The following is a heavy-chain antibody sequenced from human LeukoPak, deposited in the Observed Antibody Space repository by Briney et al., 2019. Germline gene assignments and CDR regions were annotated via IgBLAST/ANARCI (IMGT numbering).Heavy chain of an antibody. Sequence: SETLSLTCAVYGGSFSGYYWSWIRQPPGKGLEWIGEINHSGSTNYNPSHKSRVTISVDTSKNQFSLKQSSVTAADTAVYYCASARFYYGSGSYYNGYFDYWGQGTLVTVSS. CDR1: GGSFSGYY. J-gene: IGHJ4*02. CDR3: ASARFYYGSGSYYNGYFDY. CDR2: INHSGST. V-gene: IGHV4-34*01. D-gene: IGHD3-10*01.